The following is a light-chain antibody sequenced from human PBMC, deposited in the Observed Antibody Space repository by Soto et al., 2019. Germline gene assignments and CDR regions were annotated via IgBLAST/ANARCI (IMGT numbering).Light chain of an antibody. CDR1: QNIDKF. CDR3: KQTYNPPWT. V-gene: IGKV1-39*01. CDR2: PAS. Sequence: DIQMTQSPSSLSASAGDRVTITCRTSQNIDKFLSWYQQKPGKAPNLLISPASTLQRGVPSRFRGSGSGTVFTLTISSLQPKDFPTYFCKQTYNPPWTMGQGTKGDIK. J-gene: IGKJ1*01.